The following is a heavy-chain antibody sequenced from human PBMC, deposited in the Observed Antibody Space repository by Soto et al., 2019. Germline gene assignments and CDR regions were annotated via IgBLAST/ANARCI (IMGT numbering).Heavy chain of an antibody. J-gene: IGHJ6*02. D-gene: IGHD3-9*01. CDR3: ARTPAPKSLRYFDWYTLHGMDV. CDR2: IYPGDSDT. V-gene: IGHV5-51*01. Sequence: PGESLKISCKGSGYSFTSYWIGWVRQMPGKGLEWMGIIYPGDSDTRYSPSFQGQVTISADKSISTAYLQWSSLKASDTAMYYCARTPAPKSLRYFDWYTLHGMDVWGQGTTVTVSS. CDR1: GYSFTSYW.